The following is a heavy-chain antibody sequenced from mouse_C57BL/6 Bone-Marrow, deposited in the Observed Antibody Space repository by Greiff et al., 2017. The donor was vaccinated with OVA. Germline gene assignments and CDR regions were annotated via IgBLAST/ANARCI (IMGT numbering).Heavy chain of an antibody. V-gene: IGHV7-3*01. CDR1: GFTFTDYY. CDR3: ARYIAHSLYYGSSPFDV. J-gene: IGHJ1*03. CDR2: ISHKANGSTT. Sequence: VQLKESGGGLVQPGGSLSLSCAASGFTFTDYYMSWVRQPPGKALEWLGFISHKANGSTTEYSSSVKGRFTISRDKSQSILYIQMNTLRAEDTATYYCARYIAHSLYYGSSPFDVWGTGTTVTVSS. D-gene: IGHD1-1*01.